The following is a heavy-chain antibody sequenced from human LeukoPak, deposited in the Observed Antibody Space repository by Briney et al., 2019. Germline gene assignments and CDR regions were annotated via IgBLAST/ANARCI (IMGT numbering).Heavy chain of an antibody. CDR2: IAGDSANT. Sequence: PGGSLRLSCAASGFTFSSYWMHWVRQAPGKGLEWVSTIAGDSANTYYADSVKGRFTISRDNSKNFLYLQMNSLRAEDTAVYYCTKDVVMFDYWGQGTLVTVSS. V-gene: IGHV3-23*01. J-gene: IGHJ4*02. CDR3: TKDVVMFDY. D-gene: IGHD3-16*01. CDR1: GFTFSSYW.